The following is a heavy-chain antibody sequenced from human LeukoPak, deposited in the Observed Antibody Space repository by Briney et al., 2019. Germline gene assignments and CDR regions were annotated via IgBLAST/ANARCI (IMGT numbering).Heavy chain of an antibody. CDR3: ARGVGFIGGWFDP. CDR1: GGSISSSSYY. CDR2: IYYSGST. V-gene: IGHV4-39*07. Sequence: SETLSLTCTVSGGSISSSSYYWGWIRQPPGKGLEWIGSIYYSGSTYYNPSLQSRVTISVDTSKNQFSLKLSSVTAADTAVYYCARGVGFIGGWFDPWGQGTLVTVSS. J-gene: IGHJ5*02. D-gene: IGHD1-26*01.